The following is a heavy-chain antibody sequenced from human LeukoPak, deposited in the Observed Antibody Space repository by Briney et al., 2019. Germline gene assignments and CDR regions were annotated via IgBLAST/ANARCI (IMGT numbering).Heavy chain of an antibody. CDR2: ISGSGGST. Sequence: GGSLRLSCAASGFTFSSYAMSWVRQAPGKGLEWVSAISGSGGSTYYADSVKGRFTISRDNSKNTLYLQMNSLRAEDTAVYYCAKVLYDSSGYLFGTFDYWGQGTLVTVSS. J-gene: IGHJ4*02. D-gene: IGHD3-22*01. CDR3: AKVLYDSSGYLFGTFDY. V-gene: IGHV3-23*01. CDR1: GFTFSSYA.